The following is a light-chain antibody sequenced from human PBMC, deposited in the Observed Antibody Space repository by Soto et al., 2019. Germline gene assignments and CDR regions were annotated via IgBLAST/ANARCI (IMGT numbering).Light chain of an antibody. CDR1: SSDVGGYNY. Sequence: QSALTQPRALSGSPGQSGTISCTGTSSDVGGYNYVSWYQQHPGKAPKLMIYDVSKRPSGVPDRFSGSKSSNTASLTISGLQAEDEADYYCCSYAGAMVFGGGTKVNVL. CDR2: DVS. J-gene: IGLJ2*01. V-gene: IGLV2-11*01. CDR3: CSYAGAMV.